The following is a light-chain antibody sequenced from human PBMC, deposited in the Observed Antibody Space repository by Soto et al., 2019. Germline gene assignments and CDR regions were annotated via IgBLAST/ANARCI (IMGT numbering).Light chain of an antibody. CDR1: QSVSSSY. V-gene: IGKV3-15*01. CDR2: GAS. J-gene: IGKJ5*01. Sequence: EIVFTQSPGTLSLSPGERATLSCRAIQSVSSSYLAWYQQKPGQAPRLLIYGASTRATGTPARFSGSGSGTEFTLTISSLQSEDFAVYYCQQYKSWPPITFGQGTRLEIK. CDR3: QQYKSWPPIT.